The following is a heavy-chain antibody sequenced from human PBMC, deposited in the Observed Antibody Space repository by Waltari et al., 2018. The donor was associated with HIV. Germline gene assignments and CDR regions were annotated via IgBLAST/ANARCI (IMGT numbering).Heavy chain of an antibody. D-gene: IGHD6-13*01. J-gene: IGHJ4*02. CDR2: INRDGSST. CDR1: GFPFSNYW. Sequence: EVQLVESGGGLVQPGGSLRLSCAASGFPFSNYWMHWVCPAAGKGVVWVSRINRDGSSTTYADSEKGRFTISRDNAKNTLYMQMNSLRAEDTALYYCVRGSSSWNGVDFWGRGTLVTVSS. V-gene: IGHV3-74*01. CDR3: VRGSSSWNGVDF.